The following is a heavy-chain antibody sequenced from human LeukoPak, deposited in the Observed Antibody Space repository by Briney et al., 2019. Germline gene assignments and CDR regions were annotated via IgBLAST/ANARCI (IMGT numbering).Heavy chain of an antibody. V-gene: IGHV3-23*01. J-gene: IGHJ4*02. Sequence: GGSLRLSCAASGFTFSSYAMSWVRQAPGKGLEWVSAISGSGGSTYYADSVKGRFTISRDSAKNSLYLQMNSLRAEDTAVYYCARGPRAAAGTGAGYWGQGTLVTVSS. D-gene: IGHD6-13*01. CDR2: ISGSGGST. CDR1: GFTFSSYA. CDR3: ARGPRAAAGTGAGY.